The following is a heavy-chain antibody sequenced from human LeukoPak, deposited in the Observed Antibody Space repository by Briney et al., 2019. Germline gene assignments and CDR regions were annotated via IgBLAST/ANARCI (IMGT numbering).Heavy chain of an antibody. CDR1: GGTFSSYA. CDR3: ARGDSLGVAAAGPYY. V-gene: IGHV1-8*02. CDR2: MNPNSGNT. J-gene: IGHJ4*02. D-gene: IGHD6-13*01. Sequence: ASVKVSCKASGGTFSSYAISWVRQATGQGLEWMGWMNPNSGNTGYARKFQGRVTMTRNTSISTAYMELSSLRSEDTAVYYCARGDSLGVAAAGPYYWGQGTLVTVSS.